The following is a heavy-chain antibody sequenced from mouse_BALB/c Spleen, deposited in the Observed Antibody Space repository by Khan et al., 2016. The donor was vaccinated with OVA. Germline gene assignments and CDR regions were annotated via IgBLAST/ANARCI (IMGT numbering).Heavy chain of an antibody. CDR3: ARDYGSSFWFAY. CDR1: GYTFTNYI. J-gene: IGHJ3*01. D-gene: IGHD1-1*01. CDR2: INPHNDGT. V-gene: IGHV1S136*01. Sequence: EVQLQESGPELVKPGASVKMSCKASGYTFTNYIIHWVKQKPGQGLEWIGYINPHNDGTKYNEKFKGKATLTSDKSSSTAYMELSGLTSEDSAVYSCARDYGSSFWFAYWGQGTLVTVSA.